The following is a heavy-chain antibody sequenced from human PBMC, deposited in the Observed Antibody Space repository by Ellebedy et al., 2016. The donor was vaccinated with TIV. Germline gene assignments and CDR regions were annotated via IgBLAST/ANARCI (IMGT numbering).Heavy chain of an antibody. V-gene: IGHV1-18*01. J-gene: IGHJ6*02. D-gene: IGHD6-6*01. CDR2: VSASNTNT. CDR1: GYTFSNYG. CDR3: ARASIAYYYYGLDV. Sequence: AASVKVSCKASGYTFSNYGLSWVRQAPGQGLEWLGWVSASNTNTHYIKKFQDRITMTTYTSTSTAYLDLRNLRSDDTAVYYCARASIAYYYYGLDVWGPGTTVTVS.